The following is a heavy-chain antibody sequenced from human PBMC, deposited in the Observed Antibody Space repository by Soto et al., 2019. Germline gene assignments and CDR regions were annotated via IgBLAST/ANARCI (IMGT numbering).Heavy chain of an antibody. J-gene: IGHJ4*02. D-gene: IGHD3-22*01. CDR2: IDPSDSQT. CDR1: GYSFAGYW. Sequence: GESLKISCKGSGYSFAGYWITWVRQKPGKGLEWMGRIDPSDSQTYYSPSFRGHVTISVTKSITTVFLQWSSLRASDTAMYYCARQIYDSDTGPNFQYYFDSWGQGTPVTVLL. V-gene: IGHV5-10-1*01. CDR3: ARQIYDSDTGPNFQYYFDS.